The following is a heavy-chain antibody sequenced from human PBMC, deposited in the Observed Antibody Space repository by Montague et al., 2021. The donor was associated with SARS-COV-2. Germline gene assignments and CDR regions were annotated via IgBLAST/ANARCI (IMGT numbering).Heavy chain of an antibody. CDR1: GFTMSSYW. D-gene: IGHD3-10*01. Sequence: SLRLSCAASGFTMSSYWMRWVRQAPGKGLEWVAYIKQDGSEQYYVDSVRGRFTISKDNAKNSLYLQMYSLRVEDTAMYYCVRERAFYFASGTYSRNNWFDPWGQGTLVTVSS. V-gene: IGHV3-7*01. CDR3: VRERAFYFASGTYSRNNWFDP. CDR2: IKQDGSEQ. J-gene: IGHJ5*02.